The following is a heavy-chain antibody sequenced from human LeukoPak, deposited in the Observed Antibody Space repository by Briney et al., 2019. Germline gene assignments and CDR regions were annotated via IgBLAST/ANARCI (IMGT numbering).Heavy chain of an antibody. CDR2: IKQDGSEK. J-gene: IGHJ4*02. V-gene: IGHV3-7*01. Sequence: GGSLRLSCTASGFTLSSYWMSWVRQAPGKGLEWVANIKQDGSEKYYVDSVKGRFTISRDNAKNSLYLQMNSLRAEDTAVYYCARDNYVDYWGQGTLVTVSS. CDR1: GFTLSSYW. D-gene: IGHD3-10*01. CDR3: ARDNYVDY.